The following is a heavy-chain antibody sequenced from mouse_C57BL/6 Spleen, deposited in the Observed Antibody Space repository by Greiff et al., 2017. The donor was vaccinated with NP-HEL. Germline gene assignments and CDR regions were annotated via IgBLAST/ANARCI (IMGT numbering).Heavy chain of an antibody. CDR3: ARKRTYGSSYAMDY. J-gene: IGHJ4*01. D-gene: IGHD1-1*01. Sequence: VKVVESGPGLVQPSQSLSITCTVSGFSLTSYGVHWVRQSPGKGLEWLGVIWSGGSTDYNAAFISRLSISKDNSKSQVFFKMNSLQADDTAIYYCARKRTYGSSYAMDYWGQGTSVTVSS. CDR1: GFSLTSYG. CDR2: IWSGGST. V-gene: IGHV2-2*01.